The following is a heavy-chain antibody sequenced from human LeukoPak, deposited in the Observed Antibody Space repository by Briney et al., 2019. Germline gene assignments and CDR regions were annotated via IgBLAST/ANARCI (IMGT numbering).Heavy chain of an antibody. CDR2: IHTGGST. J-gene: IGHJ3*02. V-gene: IGHV4-4*07. CDR3: ARFVYIWNYSIYSTAFDI. Sequence: SETLSLTCTGSGGSISSYYWSWIRQPAGKRLEWIGRIHTGGSTNYNPSLKTRINMSVDTSKNQISLKLSSVTAADTAVYYCARFVYIWNYSIYSTAFDIWGQGTMVTVSS. D-gene: IGHD1-7*01. CDR1: GGSISSYY.